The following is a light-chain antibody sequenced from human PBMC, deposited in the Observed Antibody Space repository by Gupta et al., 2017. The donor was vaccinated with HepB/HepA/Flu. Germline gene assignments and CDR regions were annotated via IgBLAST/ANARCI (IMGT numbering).Light chain of an antibody. CDR3: QQYGSSPPT. Sequence: EIVLTQSPGTLSLSPGERATLSCRASQIVSSSSLAWYQQKPGQAPRLLIYGASSRATGIPDRFSGSGSGTDFTLTISRLEPEDFAVYYCQQYGSSPPTFGQGTKLEIK. J-gene: IGKJ2*01. CDR2: GAS. V-gene: IGKV3-20*01. CDR1: QIVSSSS.